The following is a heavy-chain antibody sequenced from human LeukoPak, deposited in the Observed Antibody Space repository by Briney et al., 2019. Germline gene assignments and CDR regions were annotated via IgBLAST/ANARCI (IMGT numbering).Heavy chain of an antibody. V-gene: IGHV3-30*02. J-gene: IGHJ4*02. CDR3: AKDLGYSNFYFDY. CDR2: IRYDGSNK. Sequence: GGSLRLSCAASVLTFSSYGMHWVRQAPGKGLEWVAFIRYDGSNKYYADSVKGRFTISRDNSKNTLYLQMNSLRAEDTAVYYCAKDLGYSNFYFDYWGQGTLVTVSS. D-gene: IGHD4-11*01. CDR1: VLTFSSYG.